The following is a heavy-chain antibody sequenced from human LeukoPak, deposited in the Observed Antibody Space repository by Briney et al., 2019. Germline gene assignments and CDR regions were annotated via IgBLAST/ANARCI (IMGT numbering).Heavy chain of an antibody. CDR2: INPNSGGT. Sequence: ASVKVSCKASGYTFTGYYMHWVRQAPGQGLEWMGWINPNSGGTNYAQKFQGRVTMTRDTSISTAYMELSRLRSDDTAVYYCARSLAYSSFPTPIYWGQGTLVTVSS. J-gene: IGHJ4*02. V-gene: IGHV1-2*02. CDR3: ARSLAYSSFPTPIY. D-gene: IGHD6-6*01. CDR1: GYTFTGYY.